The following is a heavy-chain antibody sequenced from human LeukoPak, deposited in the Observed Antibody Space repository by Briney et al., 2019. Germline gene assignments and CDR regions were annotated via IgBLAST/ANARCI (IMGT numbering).Heavy chain of an antibody. D-gene: IGHD2-15*01. Sequence: PGGSLRLSCAASGFTFSTYGMTWVRQAPGKGLEWVSAISGSAATTFYADSVKGRFTISRDNSKNTLYLQMNSLRAEDTAVYYCARSHFVVGFDYWGQGTLVTVSS. CDR1: GFTFSTYG. J-gene: IGHJ4*02. CDR2: ISGSAATT. CDR3: ARSHFVVGFDY. V-gene: IGHV3-23*01.